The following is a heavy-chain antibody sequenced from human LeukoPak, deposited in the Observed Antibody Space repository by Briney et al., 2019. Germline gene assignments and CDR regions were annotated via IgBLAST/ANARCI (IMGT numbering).Heavy chain of an antibody. V-gene: IGHV1-46*01. J-gene: IGHJ5*02. Sequence: ASVKVSCKASGYTFTSYYMHWVRQAPGQGLEWMGIINPSGGSTSYAQKFQGRVTMTTDTSTSTAYMELRSLRSDDTAVYYCARDTEGDGSGAASTWFDPWGQGTLVTVSS. CDR3: ARDTEGDGSGAASTWFDP. CDR1: GYTFTSYY. CDR2: INPSGGST. D-gene: IGHD2-21*02.